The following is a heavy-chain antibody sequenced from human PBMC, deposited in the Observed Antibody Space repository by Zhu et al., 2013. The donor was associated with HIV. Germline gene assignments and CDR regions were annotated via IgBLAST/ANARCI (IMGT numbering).Heavy chain of an antibody. CDR2: IYSGGST. J-gene: IGHJ4*02. CDR3: ASMVRGVIPINDY. Sequence: VQLVESGGGLIQPGGSLRLSCAASGFTVSSNYMSWVRQAPGKGLEWVSVIYSGGSTYYADSVKGRFTISRDNSKNTLYLQMNSLRAEDTAVYYCASMVRGVIPINDYWGQGTLVTVSS. V-gene: IGHV3-53*01. D-gene: IGHD3-10*01. CDR1: GFTVSSNY.